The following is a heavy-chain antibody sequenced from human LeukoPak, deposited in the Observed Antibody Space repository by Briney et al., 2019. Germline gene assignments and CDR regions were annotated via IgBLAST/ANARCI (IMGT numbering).Heavy chain of an antibody. CDR1: GGSISSGGYY. CDR3: ARGSSGYYYGFYYYYGMDV. Sequence: PSQTLSLTCTVSGGSISSGGYYWSWIRQHPGKGLEWIGYIYYSGSTYYNPSLKSRVTISVDTSKNQFSLKLSPVTAADTAVYYCARGSSGYYYGFYYYYGMDVWGQGTTVTVSS. D-gene: IGHD3-22*01. J-gene: IGHJ6*02. CDR2: IYYSGST. V-gene: IGHV4-31*03.